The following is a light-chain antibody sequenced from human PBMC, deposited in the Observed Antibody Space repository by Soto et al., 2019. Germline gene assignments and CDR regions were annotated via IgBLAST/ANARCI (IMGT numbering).Light chain of an antibody. J-gene: IGKJ2*01. CDR1: QGISSY. CDR3: QQYNNFPYT. V-gene: IGKV1-8*01. Sequence: TRMTQSPSSLSSSTGDRVTITCRASQGISSYLAWYQQKSGKAPKLLIYAASTLQSGVPSRFSGSGSGTDFTLTISSLQSEDFATYFCQQYNNFPYTFGQGTKLEIK. CDR2: AAS.